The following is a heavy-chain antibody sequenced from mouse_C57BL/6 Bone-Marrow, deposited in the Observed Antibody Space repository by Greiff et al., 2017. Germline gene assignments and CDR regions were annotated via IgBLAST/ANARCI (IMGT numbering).Heavy chain of an antibody. D-gene: IGHD1-1*01. CDR3: AIRYYYGSSPLYYFDY. V-gene: IGHV1-82*01. CDR1: GYAFSSSW. J-gene: IGHJ2*01. CDR2: IYPGDGDT. Sequence: QVQLKQSGPELVKPGASVKISCKASGYAFSSSWMNWVKQRPGKGLEWIGRIYPGDGDTNYNGKFKGKATLTADKSSSTAYMQLSSLTSEDSAVYFCAIRYYYGSSPLYYFDYWGQGTTLTVSS.